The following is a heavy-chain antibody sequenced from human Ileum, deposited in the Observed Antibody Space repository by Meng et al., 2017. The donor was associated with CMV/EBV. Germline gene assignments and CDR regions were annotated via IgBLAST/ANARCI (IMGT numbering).Heavy chain of an antibody. CDR2: ISLGNGQN. Sequence: QVHLHEAVAQVKNPGASVKNSCKTSGYTFTDHKIGWVRQAPGQGLEWVGWISLGNGQNVYGHKVQGRVAVNTDTSTSTAYMELRSLRSDDTAMYYCARDVWGFDYWGQGTLVTVSS. D-gene: IGHD7-27*01. V-gene: IGHV1-18*04. J-gene: IGHJ4*02. CDR3: ARDVWGFDY. CDR1: GYTFTDHK.